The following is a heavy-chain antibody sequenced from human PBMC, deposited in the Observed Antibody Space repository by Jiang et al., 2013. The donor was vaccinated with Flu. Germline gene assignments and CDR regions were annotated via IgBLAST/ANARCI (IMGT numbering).Heavy chain of an antibody. CDR1: GYSFPSHW. Sequence: SLKISCKGSGYSFPSHWIGWVRQMPGKGLEWMGIIYPGDSETRYSPSFQGLVTISVDKSINTAYLQWTSLQPSDTAMYYCARPIVGDSAGGDYWGQGTLVTVSS. D-gene: IGHD1-26*01. CDR2: IYPGDSET. V-gene: IGHV5-51*06. J-gene: IGHJ4*02. CDR3: ARPIVGDSAGGDY.